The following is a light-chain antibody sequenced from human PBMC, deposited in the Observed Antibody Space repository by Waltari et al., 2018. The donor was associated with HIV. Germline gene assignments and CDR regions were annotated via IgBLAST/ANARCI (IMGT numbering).Light chain of an antibody. V-gene: IGLV3-19*01. Sequence: SSELTQEPVVSVALGQTVTITCQGDSLSSSYATLYSQNPGQEPLLVFFGKNSRPSGIPDRFSGSNSRNKASLTITGAQAEDEADYYCYSRDSTTNHRVFGGGTKLTVL. CDR2: GKN. CDR3: YSRDSTTNHRV. CDR1: SLSSSY. J-gene: IGLJ2*01.